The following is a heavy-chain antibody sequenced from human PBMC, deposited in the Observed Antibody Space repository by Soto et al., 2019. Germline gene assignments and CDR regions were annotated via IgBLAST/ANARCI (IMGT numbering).Heavy chain of an antibody. CDR1: GFVFSDFG. CDR2: ISFDGKKK. D-gene: IGHD3-22*01. Sequence: QVQLVESGGGVVQPGRSLRLSCVGSGFVFSDFGMNWVRQAPGKGLEWVAVISFDGKKKYYADSVKGRFSISRDNSKNTVSLQINSLGAEDTAVYYCAKNRRMIVAVIDAFEKWGQGTMVTVSS. J-gene: IGHJ3*02. CDR3: AKNRRMIVAVIDAFEK. V-gene: IGHV3-30*18.